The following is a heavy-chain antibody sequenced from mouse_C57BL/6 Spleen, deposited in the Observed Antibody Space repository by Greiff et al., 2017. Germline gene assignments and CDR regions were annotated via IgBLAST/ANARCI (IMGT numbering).Heavy chain of an antibody. CDR2: ILPGSGST. V-gene: IGHV1-9*01. J-gene: IGHJ4*01. CDR3: ARAYYDYDGVYYAMDY. CDR1: GYTFTGYW. D-gene: IGHD2-4*01. Sequence: VQVVESGAELMKPGASVKLSCKATGYTFTGYWIEWVKQRPGHGLEWIGEILPGSGSTNYNDQFKGKATFTADTSSNTADMQLSSLTTEDSAIYYCARAYYDYDGVYYAMDYWGQGTSVTVSS.